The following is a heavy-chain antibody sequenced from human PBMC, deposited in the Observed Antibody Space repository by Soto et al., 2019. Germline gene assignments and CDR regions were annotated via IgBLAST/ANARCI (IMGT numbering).Heavy chain of an antibody. CDR3: ARDGAVAGTYYYGMGV. J-gene: IGHJ6*02. D-gene: IGHD6-19*01. CDR1: GFTFSSYA. V-gene: IGHV3-30-3*01. Sequence: GGSLRLSXAASGFTFSSYAMHWVRQAPGKGLEWVAVISYDGSNKYYADSVKGRLTISRDNSKNTLYLQMNSLRAEDTAVYYCARDGAVAGTYYYGMGVWGQGTTVTVSS. CDR2: ISYDGSNK.